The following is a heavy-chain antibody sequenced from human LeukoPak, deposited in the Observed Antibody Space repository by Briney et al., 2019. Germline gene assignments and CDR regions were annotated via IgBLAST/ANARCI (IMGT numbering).Heavy chain of an antibody. Sequence: GRSLRLSCAASGFTFSSYAMHWVRQAPGKGLEWVAVISYDGSNKYYADSVKGRFTISRDNSKNTLYLQMNSLRAEDTAVYYCARDPFGREVDYYYMDVWGKGTTVTISS. CDR3: ARDPFGREVDYYYMDV. CDR1: GFTFSSYA. D-gene: IGHD3-16*01. V-gene: IGHV3-30*04. J-gene: IGHJ6*03. CDR2: ISYDGSNK.